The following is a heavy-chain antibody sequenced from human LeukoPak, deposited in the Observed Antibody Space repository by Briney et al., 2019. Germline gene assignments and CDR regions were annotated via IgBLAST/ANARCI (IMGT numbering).Heavy chain of an antibody. D-gene: IGHD6-13*01. Sequence: GGSLRLSCAASGFTFSSHWMHWVRQAPGKGLVWVSRINSDGSTTTYADSVKGRFTISRDNANNTLYLQMNSLRAEDTAVYYCAKDGSEGYSSSWRYYYYYYGMDVWGQGTTVTVSS. V-gene: IGHV3-74*01. J-gene: IGHJ6*02. CDR3: AKDGSEGYSSSWRYYYYYYGMDV. CDR2: INSDGSTT. CDR1: GFTFSSHW.